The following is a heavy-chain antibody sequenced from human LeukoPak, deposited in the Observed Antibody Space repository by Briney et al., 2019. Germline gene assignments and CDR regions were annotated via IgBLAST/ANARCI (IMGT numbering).Heavy chain of an antibody. CDR3: ARTSYGDYGATNWFDP. Sequence: TSETLSLTCTVPGGSISSYYWSWIRQPPGKGLEWIGYIYYSGSTNCNPSLKSRVTISVDTSKNQFSLKLSSVTAADTAVYYCARTSYGDYGATNWFDPWGQGTLVTVSS. D-gene: IGHD4-17*01. CDR1: GGSISSYY. V-gene: IGHV4-59*01. CDR2: IYYSGST. J-gene: IGHJ5*02.